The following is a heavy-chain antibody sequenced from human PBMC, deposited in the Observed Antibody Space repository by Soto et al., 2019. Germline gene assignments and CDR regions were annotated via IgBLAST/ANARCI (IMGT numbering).Heavy chain of an antibody. J-gene: IGHJ4*02. CDR2: INSGSSYT. CDR1: GFTFSDSY. Sequence: QVQLEESGGGLVKPGGSLRLSCAASGFTFSDSYMSWIRQAPGKGLEWVSYINSGSSYTNYADSVKGRFTISRDNAKNSLYLQMDSLRAEDTAVYYCASSVDRGWLQLTPDEWGQGTLVTVSS. V-gene: IGHV3-11*06. D-gene: IGHD5-12*01. CDR3: ASSVDRGWLQLTPDE.